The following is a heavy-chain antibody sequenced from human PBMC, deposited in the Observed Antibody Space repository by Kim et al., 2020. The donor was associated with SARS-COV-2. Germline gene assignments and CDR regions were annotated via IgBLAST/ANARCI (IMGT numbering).Heavy chain of an antibody. CDR2: IRKKVNSDIT. Sequence: GGSLRLSCAVSGFTISDHYMDWVRQAPGKGLEWVGRIRKKVNSDITDYAASVKGSFTISRDDSKTSLYLQMNSRKTEATAVYSCARDVSGNHNMGPWGPGTLVSVSS. J-gene: IGHJ5*02. CDR1: GFTISDHY. CDR3: ARDVSGNHNMGP. D-gene: IGHD1-26*01. V-gene: IGHV3-72*01.